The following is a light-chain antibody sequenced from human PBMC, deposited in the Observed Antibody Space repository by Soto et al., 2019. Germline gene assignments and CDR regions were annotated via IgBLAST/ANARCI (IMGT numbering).Light chain of an antibody. CDR3: QQYNTYTPRT. CDR1: QSISSW. CDR2: DAS. J-gene: IGKJ1*01. V-gene: IGKV1-5*01. Sequence: DIQMTQSPSTLSASVVDRVTITGRASQSISSWLAWYQQKPGKAPKLLIYDASSLESGVPSRFSGSGSGTEFTLTISSLQPDDFATYYCQQYNTYTPRTFGQGTKV.